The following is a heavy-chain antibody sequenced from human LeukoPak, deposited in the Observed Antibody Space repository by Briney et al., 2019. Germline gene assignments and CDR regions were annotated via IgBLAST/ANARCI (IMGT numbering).Heavy chain of an antibody. V-gene: IGHV3-15*01. D-gene: IGHD4-23*01. CDR2: IKSKTDGGTT. CDR1: GFTFNSYA. CDR3: TSDMTTEVYYYYYGMDV. Sequence: PGGSLRLSCAASGFTFNSYAMSWVRQAPGKGLEWVGRIKSKTDGGTTDYAAPVKGRFTISRDDSKNTLYLQMNSLKTEDTAVYYCTSDMTTEVYYYYYGMDVWGQGTTVTVSS. J-gene: IGHJ6*02.